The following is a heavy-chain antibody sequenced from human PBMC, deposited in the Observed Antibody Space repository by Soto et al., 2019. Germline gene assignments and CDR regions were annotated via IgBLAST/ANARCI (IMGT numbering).Heavy chain of an antibody. J-gene: IGHJ4*02. CDR1: GGSISSGGYY. CDR2: IYYSGST. V-gene: IGHV4-31*03. D-gene: IGHD3-22*01. Sequence: SETLSLTCTVSGGSISSGGYYWSWIRQHPGKGLEWIGYIYYSGSTYYNPSLKSRVTISVDTSKNQFSLKLSSVTAADTAVYYCARAKIVVVRRYFDYWGQGTLVTVSS. CDR3: ARAKIVVVRRYFDY.